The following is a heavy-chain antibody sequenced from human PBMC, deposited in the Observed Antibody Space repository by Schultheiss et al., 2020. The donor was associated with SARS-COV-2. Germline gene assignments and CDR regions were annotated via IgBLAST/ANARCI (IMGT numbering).Heavy chain of an antibody. Sequence: GGSLRLSCATSGFTFSGSDMHGVRQSTGKGLEWVSTISGSGGSTFYADSVKGRFTISRDNSKNTLFLQMNSLRAEDTAVYYCARETIPGIAAAGTYYYGMDVWGQGTTVTVSS. J-gene: IGHJ6*02. CDR3: ARETIPGIAAAGTYYYGMDV. CDR1: GFTFSGSD. CDR2: ISGSGGST. D-gene: IGHD6-13*01. V-gene: IGHV3-23*01.